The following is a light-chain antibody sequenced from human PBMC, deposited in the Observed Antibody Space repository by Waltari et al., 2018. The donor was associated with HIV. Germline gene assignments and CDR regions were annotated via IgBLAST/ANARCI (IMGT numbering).Light chain of an antibody. J-gene: IGLJ2*01. CDR1: SSNIGTNS. CDR3: GTWDSSLNAVV. Sequence: QSVLTQPPSVSAAPGQTVTISCSGTSSNIGTNSVSWYQHFSEKGPKLLIYGNNRRPSGSRDRFSASQSGTSSTLDITGLQSGDEADYYCGTWDSSLNAVVFGGGTRLTVL. V-gene: IGLV1-51*01. CDR2: GNN.